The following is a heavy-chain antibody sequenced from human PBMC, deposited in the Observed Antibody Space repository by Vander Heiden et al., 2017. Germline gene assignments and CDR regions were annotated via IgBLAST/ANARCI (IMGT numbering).Heavy chain of an antibody. V-gene: IGHV3-23*01. CDR3: AKDWGEEVNWFDP. J-gene: IGHJ5*02. D-gene: IGHD3-16*01. CDR2: SSGSGGST. Sequence: EVQLLESGGALVQPGGSLGLSCASSGFTFSSYAMSWVRQAPGKGLEWVSASSGSGGSTYYADSVKGRFTISRDNSKNTLYLQMNSLRAEDTAVYYCAKDWGEEVNWFDPWGQGTLVTVSS. CDR1: GFTFSSYA.